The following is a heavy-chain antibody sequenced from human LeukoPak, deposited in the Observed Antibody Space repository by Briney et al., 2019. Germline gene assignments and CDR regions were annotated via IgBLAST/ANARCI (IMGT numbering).Heavy chain of an antibody. CDR1: GFTFSSYW. V-gene: IGHV3-7*01. Sequence: PGGSLRLSCAASGFTFSSYWMSWVRQAPGKGLEWVANIKQDGSEKYYVDSVKGRFTISRDNSKNTLYLQMNSLRAEDTAVYYCARGGIYSYGPFDYWGQGTLVTVSS. D-gene: IGHD5-18*01. CDR3: ARGGIYSYGPFDY. J-gene: IGHJ4*02. CDR2: IKQDGSEK.